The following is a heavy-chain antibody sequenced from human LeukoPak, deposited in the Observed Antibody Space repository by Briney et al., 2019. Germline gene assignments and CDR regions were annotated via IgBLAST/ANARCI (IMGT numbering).Heavy chain of an antibody. CDR2: IWSDSTNN. Sequence: GRSLRLSCAAPGFTFSTYAMHWVRRAPGRGLGWVAVIWSDSTNNYYADSVRGRFTISRDNSKNTLYLQMSSLRPEATAMYYCARDRLTTVTTFQFDYWGQGTLVTVSS. CDR3: ARDRLTTVTTFQFDY. CDR1: GFTFSTYA. V-gene: IGHV3-33*01. D-gene: IGHD4-17*01. J-gene: IGHJ4*02.